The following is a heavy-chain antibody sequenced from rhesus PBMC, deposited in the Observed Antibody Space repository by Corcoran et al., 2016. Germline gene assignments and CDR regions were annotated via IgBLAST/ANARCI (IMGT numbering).Heavy chain of an antibody. Sequence: QVKLQQWGEGLVKPSETLSLTCAVYGGSISGYYYWSWIRQAPGKGLEWIGNIVGNSASTNYNPSLRNRVTISKDTSKNQFSLKLSSVTAADTAVYYCARDRGLRITIFGLVGYGLDSWGQGVVVTVSS. CDR3: ARDRGLRITIFGLVGYGLDS. J-gene: IGHJ6*01. D-gene: IGHD3-3*01. V-gene: IGHV4-73*01. CDR2: IVGNSAST. CDR1: GGSISGYYY.